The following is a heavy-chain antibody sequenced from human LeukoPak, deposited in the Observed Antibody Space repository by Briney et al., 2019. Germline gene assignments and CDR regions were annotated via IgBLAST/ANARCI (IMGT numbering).Heavy chain of an antibody. CDR2: ISGSGGST. V-gene: IGHV3-23*01. Sequence: GGSLRLSCAASGFPFSSYAMSWVRQAPGKGLEWVSAISGSGGSTYYADSVKGRFTISRDNSKNTLYLQMNSLRAEDTAVYYCAKELLAGGSYDRVGYWGQGTLVTVSS. CDR3: AKELLAGGSYDRVGY. CDR1: GFPFSSYA. D-gene: IGHD1-26*01. J-gene: IGHJ4*02.